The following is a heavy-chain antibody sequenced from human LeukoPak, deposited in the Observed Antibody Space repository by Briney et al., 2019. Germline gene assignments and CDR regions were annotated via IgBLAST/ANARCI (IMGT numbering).Heavy chain of an antibody. CDR2: IIPIFGTA. V-gene: IGHV1-69*05. CDR1: GGTFSSYA. D-gene: IGHD6-6*01. J-gene: IGHJ4*02. Sequence: SVTVSCKASGGTFSSYAISWVRQAPGQGLEWMGRIIPIFGTANYAQKFQGRVTITTDESTSTAYMELSSLRSEDTVVYYCARGGYSSSPGDYWGQGTLVTVSS. CDR3: ARGGYSSSPGDY.